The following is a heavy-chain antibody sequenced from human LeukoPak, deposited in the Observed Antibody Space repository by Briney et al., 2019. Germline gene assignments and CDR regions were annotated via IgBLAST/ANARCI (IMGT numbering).Heavy chain of an antibody. V-gene: IGHV3-11*03. Sequence: GGSLRLSCAASGFTFSDYYMTWIRQAPGKGLEWVSYISSSSSYTNYADFVKGRFTISRDNSKNTLFLQIHSLRAEDTATYYCAKHYGSGTYYNYFTYWGQGTLVSVSS. D-gene: IGHD3-10*01. J-gene: IGHJ4*02. CDR1: GFTFSDYY. CDR2: ISSSSSYT. CDR3: AKHYGSGTYYNYFTY.